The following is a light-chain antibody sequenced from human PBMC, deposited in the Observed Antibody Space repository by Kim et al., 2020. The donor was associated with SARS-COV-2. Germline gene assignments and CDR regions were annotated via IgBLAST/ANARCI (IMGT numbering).Light chain of an antibody. CDR2: EVS. J-gene: IGLJ2*01. Sequence: GRSVTIPCTGTSSDVGGYNYVSWYQRHPGKAPKLMIYEVSKRPSGVPDRFSGSKSGNTASLTVSGLQAEDEADYYCSSYAGSNNLVFGGGTQLTVL. CDR3: SSYAGSNNLV. V-gene: IGLV2-8*01. CDR1: SSDVGGYNY.